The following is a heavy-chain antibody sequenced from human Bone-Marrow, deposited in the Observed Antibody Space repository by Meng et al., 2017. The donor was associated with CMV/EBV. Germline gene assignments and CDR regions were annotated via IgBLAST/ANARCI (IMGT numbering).Heavy chain of an antibody. V-gene: IGHV1-2*02. CDR2: INPNSGGT. J-gene: IGHJ4*02. CDR3: ARINDFWSGYCFDY. Sequence: ASVKVSCKASGYTFTGYYMHWVRQAPGQGLEWMGWINPNSGGTNYAQKFQGRVTMTRDTSISTAYMELSRLRSDDTAVYYCARINDFWSGYCFDYWGQGTLVTVSS. CDR1: GYTFTGYY. D-gene: IGHD3-3*01.